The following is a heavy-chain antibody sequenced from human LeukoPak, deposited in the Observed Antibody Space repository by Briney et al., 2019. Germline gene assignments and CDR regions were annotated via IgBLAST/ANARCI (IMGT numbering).Heavy chain of an antibody. CDR3: ARAPRGYSGYDYDDEDYMDV. Sequence: ASVKVSCKASGYTFTRYYMYWVRQAPGQGLEWMGWINPNSGGTNYAQKFQGRVTMTRDTSISTAYMELSRLRSDDTAVYYCARAPRGYSGYDYDDEDYMDVWGKGTTVTISS. V-gene: IGHV1-2*02. CDR1: GYTFTRYY. D-gene: IGHD5-12*01. CDR2: INPNSGGT. J-gene: IGHJ6*03.